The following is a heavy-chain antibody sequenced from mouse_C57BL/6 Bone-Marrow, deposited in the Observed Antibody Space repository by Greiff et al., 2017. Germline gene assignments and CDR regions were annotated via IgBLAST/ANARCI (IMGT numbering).Heavy chain of an antibody. CDR3: VKPGHYKGCFYY. D-gene: IGHD1-1*01. V-gene: IGHV1-59*01. Sequence: QVQLQQPGAELVRPGTSVKLSCKASGYTFTSYWMHWVKQRPGQGLEWIGVIDPSDSYTNYNQKFKGKATLTVDTSSSTAYMQLSSLTSEDSAVYYSVKPGHYKGCFYYWGQGTTLTVSS. CDR1: GYTFTSYW. CDR2: IDPSDSYT. J-gene: IGHJ2*01.